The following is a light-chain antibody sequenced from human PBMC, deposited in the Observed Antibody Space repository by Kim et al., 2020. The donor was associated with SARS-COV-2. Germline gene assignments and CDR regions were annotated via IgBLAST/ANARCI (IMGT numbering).Light chain of an antibody. CDR3: QQYYSPPFT. J-gene: IGKJ4*01. CDR1: QTILYSSNSMNC. V-gene: IGKV4-1*01. Sequence: ATIKCNSSQTILYSSNSMNCLAWYQQKPGQPPNLLINWASSRDSGVPDRFSGSGSGTDFTLTITSLQAEDAAVYYCQQYYSPPFTFCGGTKVDIK. CDR2: WAS.